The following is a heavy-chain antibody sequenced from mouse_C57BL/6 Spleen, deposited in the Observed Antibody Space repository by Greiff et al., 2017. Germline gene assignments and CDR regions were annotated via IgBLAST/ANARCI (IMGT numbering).Heavy chain of an antibody. D-gene: IGHD2-4*01. J-gene: IGHJ4*01. CDR1: GYTFTSYW. Sequence: QVQLQQPGAELVKPGASVKLSCKASGYTFTSYWMHWVKQRPGQGLEWIGMIHPNSGSTNYNEKFKSKATLTVDKSSSTAYMQLSSLTSEDSAVYYCAIYDYDEDAMDYWGQGTSVTVSS. V-gene: IGHV1-64*01. CDR3: AIYDYDEDAMDY. CDR2: IHPNSGST.